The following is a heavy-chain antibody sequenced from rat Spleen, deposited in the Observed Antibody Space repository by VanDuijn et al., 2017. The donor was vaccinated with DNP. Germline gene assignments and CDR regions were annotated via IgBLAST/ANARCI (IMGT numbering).Heavy chain of an antibody. CDR2: ITSSGGNT. V-gene: IGHV5-31*01. J-gene: IGHJ1*01. CDR1: GFTFNNYW. D-gene: IGHD1-11*01. CDR3: ARNYGPRGYFDF. Sequence: EVQLVESGGDLVQPGRSLKLSCVASGFTFNNYWMAWIRQVPGKGLEWVASITSSGGNTYYPDSVKGRFTFSRDNAKSTLYLQMDSLRSEDTATYYCARNYGPRGYFDFWGPGTMVTVSS.